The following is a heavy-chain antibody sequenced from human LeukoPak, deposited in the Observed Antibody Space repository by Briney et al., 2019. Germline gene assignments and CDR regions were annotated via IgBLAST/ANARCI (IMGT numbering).Heavy chain of an antibody. D-gene: IGHD4-23*01. Sequence: SVKVSCRASGGTFSSYAISWVRQAPGQGLEWMGGIIPIFGTANYAQKFQGRVTITTDESTSTAYMELSSLRSEDTAVYYCAKKESAYGGNSRFDPWGQGTLVTVSS. CDR2: IIPIFGTA. J-gene: IGHJ5*02. CDR1: GGTFSSYA. V-gene: IGHV1-69*05. CDR3: AKKESAYGGNSRFDP.